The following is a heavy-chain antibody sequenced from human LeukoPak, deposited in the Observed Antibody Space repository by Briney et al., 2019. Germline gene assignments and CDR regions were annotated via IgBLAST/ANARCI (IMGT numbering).Heavy chain of an antibody. CDR2: TRNKANSYTT. Sequence: PGGSLRLSCAAPGFTFSDQYMDWVRQAPGKGLEWVGRTRNKANSYTTEYAASVKGRFIISRDDSKNSLYLQMNSLKTEDTAVYYCARAPITVAGIDYWGQGTLVTVSS. CDR1: GFTFSDQY. V-gene: IGHV3-72*01. J-gene: IGHJ4*02. CDR3: ARAPITVAGIDY. D-gene: IGHD6-19*01.